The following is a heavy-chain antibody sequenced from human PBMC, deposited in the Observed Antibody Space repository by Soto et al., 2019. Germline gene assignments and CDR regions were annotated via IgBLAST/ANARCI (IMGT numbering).Heavy chain of an antibody. D-gene: IGHD5-18*01. CDR3: ARTRVRALTAGESDP. V-gene: IGHV4-4*07. Sequence: PSETLSLTCTVSGCSISGHYWSWIRQTAGKGLEWIGRIYSTGATNYNPSLSSRASMSIDTSKNQISLNLTSVTAADTAMYYCARTRVRALTAGESDPWGQGTLVTVSS. CDR2: IYSTGAT. J-gene: IGHJ5*02. CDR1: GCSISGHY.